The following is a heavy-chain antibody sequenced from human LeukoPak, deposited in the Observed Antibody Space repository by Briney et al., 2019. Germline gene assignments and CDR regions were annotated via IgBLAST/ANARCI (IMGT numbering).Heavy chain of an antibody. J-gene: IGHJ6*03. CDR1: GFTLSSNY. CDR3: AKTMVRGVIRYYYYMDV. Sequence: GGALRLSCAASGFTLSSNYMSWGRQAPGRGLEWGSVIYSGGSTYYADSVKGRFTISRDNSKNTLYLQMNSLRAEDTAVYYCAKTMVRGVIRYYYYMDVWGKGTTVTVSS. CDR2: IYSGGST. D-gene: IGHD3-10*01. V-gene: IGHV3-66*02.